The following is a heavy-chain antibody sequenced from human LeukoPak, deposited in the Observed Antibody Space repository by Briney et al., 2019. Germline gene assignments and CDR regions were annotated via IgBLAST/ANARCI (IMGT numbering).Heavy chain of an antibody. Sequence: GGSLRLSCAASGFTFSKYVMSWVRQAPGKGLEWVSYIDGSGGSTNYADSVKGRFTISRDNAKNSLYPQMNSLRAEDTAVYYCAREGVPSSSWYKGWFDPWGQGTLVTVSS. CDR1: GFTFSKYV. CDR3: AREGVPSSSWYKGWFDP. V-gene: IGHV3-23*01. CDR2: IDGSGGST. D-gene: IGHD6-13*01. J-gene: IGHJ5*02.